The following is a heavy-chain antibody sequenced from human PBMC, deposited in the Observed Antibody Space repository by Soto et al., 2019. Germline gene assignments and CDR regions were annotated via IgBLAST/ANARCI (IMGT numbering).Heavy chain of an antibody. CDR1: GYTFTNFW. V-gene: IGHV5-10-1*01. CDR2: IDPSDSFT. J-gene: IGHJ4*02. CDR3: ARTHVRRAIIDY. Sequence: GESLKISCEASGYTFTNFWISWVRQLPGKGLEWMGRIDPSDSFTNYSPSFQGHVTISTDESFSTAYLQWSSLKVSDSAMYYCARTHVRRAIIDYWGQGALVTVSS. D-gene: IGHD3-10*02.